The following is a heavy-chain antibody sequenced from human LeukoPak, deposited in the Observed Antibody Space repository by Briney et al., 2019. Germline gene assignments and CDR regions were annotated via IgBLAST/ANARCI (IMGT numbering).Heavy chain of an antibody. CDR3: ARSDYGGYGDY. D-gene: IGHD4-17*01. CDR1: GGTFSNYG. J-gene: IGHJ4*02. Sequence: ASVKVSCXASGGTFSNYGISWVRQAPGQGLEWMGWISAYNGNTNYAQKLQGRVTMTTDTSTSTAYMELRSLRYDDTAVYYCARSDYGGYGDYWGQGTLVTVSS. CDR2: ISAYNGNT. V-gene: IGHV1-18*01.